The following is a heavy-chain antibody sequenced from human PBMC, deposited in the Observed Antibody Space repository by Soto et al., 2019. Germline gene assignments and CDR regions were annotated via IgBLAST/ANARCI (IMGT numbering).Heavy chain of an antibody. CDR2: IYSSGST. Sequence: TLSLTCTVSGGSINYYYWSWIRQPPGKGLEWIGYIYSSGSTNYNPSLKSRVTISVDTSKNQFSLRLSSVTVADTAVYYCARCLKYSSPDYWGQGTLVTV. V-gene: IGHV4-59*01. D-gene: IGHD6-13*01. J-gene: IGHJ4*02. CDR1: GGSINYYY. CDR3: ARCLKYSSPDY.